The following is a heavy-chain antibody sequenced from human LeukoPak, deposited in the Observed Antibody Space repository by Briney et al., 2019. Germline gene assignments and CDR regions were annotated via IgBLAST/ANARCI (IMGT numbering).Heavy chain of an antibody. Sequence: GASVRVSCKASGYTFTSYGISWVRQAPGQGLEWMAWISAYSGNTNYAQPLQGRVTMTTDTSTSTAYMELRSLRSDDTAVYYCARVGSPNDYYNSSGYYYVEWFYPWGEGTLVTVSS. CDR1: GYTFTSYG. CDR2: ISAYSGNT. D-gene: IGHD3-22*01. V-gene: IGHV1-18*01. CDR3: ARVGSPNDYYNSSGYYYVEWFYP. J-gene: IGHJ5*02.